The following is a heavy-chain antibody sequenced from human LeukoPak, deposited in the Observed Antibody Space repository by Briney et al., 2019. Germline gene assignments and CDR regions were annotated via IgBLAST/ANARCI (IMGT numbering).Heavy chain of an antibody. D-gene: IGHD6-19*01. CDR3: VKDSAGESSDWLDS. J-gene: IGHJ5*01. Sequence: GGSLRLSCAASGFTFSDYYMSWIRQAPGKGLEWVSYISSSGSTIYYADSVKGRFTISRDNAKNSLYLQMNSLRIEDTALYFCVKDSAGESSDWLDSWGQGTLVTIAS. CDR2: ISSSGSTI. CDR1: GFTFSDYY. V-gene: IGHV3-11*01.